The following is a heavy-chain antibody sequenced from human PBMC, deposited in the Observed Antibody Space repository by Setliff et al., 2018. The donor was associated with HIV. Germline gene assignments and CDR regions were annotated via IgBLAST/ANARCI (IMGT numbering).Heavy chain of an antibody. CDR1: GYTFTAYY. CDR3: AKQGYSDPLYAFDV. V-gene: IGHV1-2*06. CDR2: IHPNTGST. D-gene: IGHD1-26*01. Sequence: ASVKVSCKTSGYTFTAYYIYWVRQAPGHGLELMGRIHPNTGSTNYLQEFQGRVTITRDTSTSTVYMALTGLTSDDTAVYYCAKQGYSDPLYAFDVWGQGTMVTVSS. J-gene: IGHJ3*01.